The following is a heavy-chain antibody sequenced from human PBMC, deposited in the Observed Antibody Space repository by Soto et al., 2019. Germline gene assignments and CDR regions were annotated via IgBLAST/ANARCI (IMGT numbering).Heavy chain of an antibody. CDR3: AKDDYYDSSGYYNTFDY. D-gene: IGHD3-22*01. J-gene: IGHJ4*02. CDR2: ISYDGSNK. Sequence: GGSLRLSCAASGFTFSSYAMSWVRQAPGKGLEWVAVISYDGSNKYYADSVKGRFTISRDNSKNTLYLQMNSLRAEDTAVYYCAKDDYYDSSGYYNTFDYWGQGTQVTVSS. V-gene: IGHV3-30*18. CDR1: GFTFSSYA.